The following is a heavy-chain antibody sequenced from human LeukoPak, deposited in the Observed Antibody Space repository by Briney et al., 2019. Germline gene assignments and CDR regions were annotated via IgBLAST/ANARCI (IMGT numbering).Heavy chain of an antibody. CDR3: ARSGHCSGGSCYATGLVEY. J-gene: IGHJ4*02. CDR2: IYYSRSP. CDR1: GGSISSYY. Sequence: SETLSLTCTVSGGSISSYYWSWLRQPPGKGLEWIGCIYYSRSPNYNPSLKSRVTISVDTSKNQFSLKLTSVTAADTAVYYCARSGHCSGGSCYATGLVEYWGQGTLVTVSS. D-gene: IGHD2-15*01. V-gene: IGHV4-59*08.